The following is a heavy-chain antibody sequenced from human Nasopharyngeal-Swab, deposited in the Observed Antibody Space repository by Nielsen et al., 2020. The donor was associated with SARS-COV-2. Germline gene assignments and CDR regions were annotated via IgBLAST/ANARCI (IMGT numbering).Heavy chain of an antibody. V-gene: IGHV4-4*02. J-gene: IGHJ3*02. CDR1: GGPISSSKW. CDR3: ARDVVGATTTDAFDI. D-gene: IGHD1-26*01. Sequence: SETLSLTRAVSGGPISSSKWWGWVRQPPGKGLEWIGEIYHSGSTNYNPSLKSRVTISVDESKNQFSLKLSSVTAADTAVYFCARDVVGATTTDAFDIWGQGTMVTVSS. CDR2: IYHSGST.